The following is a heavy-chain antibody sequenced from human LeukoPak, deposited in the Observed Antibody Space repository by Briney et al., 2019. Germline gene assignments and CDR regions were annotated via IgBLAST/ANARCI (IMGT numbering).Heavy chain of an antibody. CDR3: ARESMGATYFDY. D-gene: IGHD1-26*01. CDR2: IIPIFGTA. J-gene: IGHJ4*02. Sequence: ASVKLSRNSSGGTSSRYPISLVRQAPGQGLEWMGEIIPIFGTANYAQKFQGRVTLTADESMTTAYMELDSLRSEDTAVYYCARESMGATYFDYWGQAAL. V-gene: IGHV1-69*01. CDR1: GGTSSRYP.